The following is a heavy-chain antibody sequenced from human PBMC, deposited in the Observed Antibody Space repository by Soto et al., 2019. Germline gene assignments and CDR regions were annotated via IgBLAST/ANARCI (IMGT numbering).Heavy chain of an antibody. J-gene: IGHJ4*02. CDR2: ISGSGGST. CDR1: GFTFSSYA. Sequence: EVQLLESGGGLVQPGGSLRLSCAASGFTFSSYAMSWVRQAPGKGLEWVSAISGSGGSTYYADSVKGRFTISRDNSKNTLYLQMNSLRAEDTAVYYCAKDHESGPWSGYPGFFDYGGQGTLVTVSS. CDR3: AKDHESGPWSGYPGFFDY. D-gene: IGHD3-3*01. V-gene: IGHV3-23*01.